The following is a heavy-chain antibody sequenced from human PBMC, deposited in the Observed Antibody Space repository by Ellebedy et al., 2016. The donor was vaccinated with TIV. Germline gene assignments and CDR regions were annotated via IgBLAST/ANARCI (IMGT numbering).Heavy chain of an antibody. CDR1: GGSISSYY. CDR3: ASTEVFYDYVWGSLDY. V-gene: IGHV4-59*01. D-gene: IGHD3-16*01. CDR2: IHYSGST. Sequence: MPGGSLRLSCTVSGGSISSYYWSRIRQPPGKGLEWIGYIHYSGSTNSNPSLKSRVTISVDTSKNQFFLNLRSVTAADTAVYYCASTEVFYDYVWGSLDYWGQGTLVTVSS. J-gene: IGHJ4*02.